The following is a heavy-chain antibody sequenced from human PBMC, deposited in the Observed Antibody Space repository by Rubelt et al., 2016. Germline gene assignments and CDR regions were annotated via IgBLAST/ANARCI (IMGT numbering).Heavy chain of an antibody. CDR1: GFTVSSNY. V-gene: IGHV3-53*01. CDR3: AKVVPDNYYDSSGYLY. J-gene: IGHJ4*02. D-gene: IGHD3-22*01. Sequence: RLSCAASGFTVSSNYMSWVRQAPGKGLEWVSVIYSGGSTYYADSVKGRFTISRHNSKNTLYLQMNSLRAEDTAVYYCAKVVPDNYYDSSGYLYWGQGTLVTVSS. CDR2: IYSGGST.